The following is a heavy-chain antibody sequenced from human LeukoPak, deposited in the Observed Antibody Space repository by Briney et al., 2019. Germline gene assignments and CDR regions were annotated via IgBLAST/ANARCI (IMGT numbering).Heavy chain of an antibody. CDR3: ARGSTHYDVLTGYHYYFDY. V-gene: IGHV3-20*04. J-gene: IGHJ4*02. D-gene: IGHD3-9*01. Sequence: GGSLRLSCAASGFTFDDYGMSWVRQAPGKGLEWVSGINWNGDNTNYADSLKGRFTISRDNAKNSLYLQMNSLRVEDTALYYCARGSTHYDVLTGYHYYFDYWGQGTLVTVSS. CDR2: INWNGDNT. CDR1: GFTFDDYG.